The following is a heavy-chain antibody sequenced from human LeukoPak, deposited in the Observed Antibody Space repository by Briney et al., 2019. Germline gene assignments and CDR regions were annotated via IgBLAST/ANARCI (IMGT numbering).Heavy chain of an antibody. J-gene: IGHJ4*02. D-gene: IGHD3-10*01. CDR2: ISSSSSYI. V-gene: IGHV3-21*01. CDR1: GFTFSSYS. CDR3: ARDRVPEAGFDY. Sequence: GGSLRLSCAASGFTFSSYSMNWVRQAPGKGLEWVSSISSSSSYIYYADSVKGRFTISRDNAKNSLYLQMNSLRAEDTAVYYCARDRVPEAGFDYWGQGTLVTVSS.